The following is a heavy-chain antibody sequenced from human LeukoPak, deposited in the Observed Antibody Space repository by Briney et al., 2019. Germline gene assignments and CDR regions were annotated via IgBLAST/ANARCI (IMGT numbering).Heavy chain of an antibody. CDR2: IYHSGST. Sequence: SETLSLTCTLSGGSISTYYWSWIRQPPGKGLEWIGYIYHSGSTNYNPSLKSRVTISVDTSKNQFSLKLSSVTAADTAVYYCAKALSSALYSSSWYPFDYWGQGTLVTVSS. V-gene: IGHV4-4*08. CDR3: AKALSSALYSSSWYPFDY. J-gene: IGHJ4*02. CDR1: GGSISTYY. D-gene: IGHD6-13*01.